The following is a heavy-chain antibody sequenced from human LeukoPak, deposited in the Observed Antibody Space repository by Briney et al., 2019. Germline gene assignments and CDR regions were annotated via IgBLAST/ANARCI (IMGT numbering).Heavy chain of an antibody. D-gene: IGHD3-9*01. J-gene: IGHJ5*02. CDR2: ISGSGGST. V-gene: IGHV3-23*01. CDR1: GFTVSSNY. CDR3: AKSRGSTELRYFDWQWGS. Sequence: GGSLRLSCAASGFTVSSNYMSWVRQAPGKGLEWVSAISGSGGSTYYAHSVKGRFTISRDNSKNTLYLQMNSLRAEDTAVYYCAKSRGSTELRYFDWQWGSWGQGTLVTVSS.